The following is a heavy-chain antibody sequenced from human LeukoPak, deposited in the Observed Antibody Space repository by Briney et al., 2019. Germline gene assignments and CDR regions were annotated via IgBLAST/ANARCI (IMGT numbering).Heavy chain of an antibody. V-gene: IGHV3-30*02. CDR3: AKDRGYSSQTIDAFDI. Sequence: GGSLRLSCAASGFTFSSYDMHWVRQAPGKGLEWVAYIRYDGSKKYYADSVSGRFTISRDNSKKTLYLQMNSLRAEDTAVYYCAKDRGYSSQTIDAFDIWGQGTMVTVSS. CDR1: GFTFSSYD. J-gene: IGHJ3*02. CDR2: IRYDGSKK. D-gene: IGHD5-18*01.